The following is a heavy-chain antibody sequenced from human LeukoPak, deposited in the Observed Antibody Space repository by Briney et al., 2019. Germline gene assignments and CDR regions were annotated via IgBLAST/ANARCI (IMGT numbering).Heavy chain of an antibody. CDR3: AKENTRYSGYPSGEFDY. Sequence: GGSLKLSCAASGFTFSSYAMSWVRQAPGKGPEWVSAISGSGGSTYYADSVKGRFTISRDNSKNTLYLQMNSLRAEDTAVYYCAKENTRYSGYPSGEFDYWGQGTLVTVSS. J-gene: IGHJ4*02. CDR2: ISGSGGST. D-gene: IGHD5-12*01. V-gene: IGHV3-23*01. CDR1: GFTFSSYA.